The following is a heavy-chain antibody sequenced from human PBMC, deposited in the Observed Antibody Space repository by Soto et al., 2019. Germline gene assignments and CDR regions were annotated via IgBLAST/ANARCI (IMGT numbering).Heavy chain of an antibody. CDR2: MTGSGAVT. CDR3: AKRGGPTGYYPWDY. CDR1: GFIFSGYG. Sequence: EVQLLESGGTLVQPGGSLRLSCAASGFIFSGYGMSWVRQAPGKGLEWVSAMTGSGAVTYYADSVKGRFTISRDNSKNTLYLQMNSLRADDTAVYYCAKRGGPTGYYPWDYWGQGILVTVSS. D-gene: IGHD3-9*01. J-gene: IGHJ4*02. V-gene: IGHV3-23*01.